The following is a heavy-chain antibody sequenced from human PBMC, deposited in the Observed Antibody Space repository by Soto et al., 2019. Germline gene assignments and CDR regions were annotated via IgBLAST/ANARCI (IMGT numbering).Heavy chain of an antibody. V-gene: IGHV3-72*01. Sequence: GGSLRLSCAASGFTFSSYAMSWVRQAPGKGLEWVGRIRKKVNGYTTEYAASVKGRFTISRDDSKNSLYLQMNSLETEDTAVYYCATSGSYRPCNYWGQGTLVTVSS. D-gene: IGHD3-10*01. J-gene: IGHJ4*02. CDR1: GFTFSSYA. CDR3: ATSGSYRPCNY. CDR2: IRKKVNGYTT.